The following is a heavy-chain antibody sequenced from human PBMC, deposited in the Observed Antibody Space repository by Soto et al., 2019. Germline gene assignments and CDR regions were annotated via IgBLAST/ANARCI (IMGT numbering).Heavy chain of an antibody. CDR3: ARPRESGKYYSGVDV. Sequence: GESLKISCKGSGYSFTSYWIGWVRQMPGKGLEWMGIIYPGDSDTRYSPSFQGQVTISADKSISTAYLQWSSLKASDTAMYYCARPRESGKYYSGVDVWGQGTTVTVSS. CDR2: IYPGDSDT. CDR1: GYSFTSYW. J-gene: IGHJ6*02. V-gene: IGHV5-51*01.